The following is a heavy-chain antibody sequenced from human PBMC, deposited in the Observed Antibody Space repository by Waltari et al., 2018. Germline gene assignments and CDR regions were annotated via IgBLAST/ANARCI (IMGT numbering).Heavy chain of an antibody. CDR1: GFTFNKNN. J-gene: IGHJ3*01. CDR3: AKDSGSGGYAFDV. Sequence: QMYLVESGGTVVQPGTSLTLSCAASGFTFNKNNMHWVRQAPGKGLEWVSFILYDGSDDSYADSVKGRFTISRDNSKHTIFLQMIGLKVEDTAVYFCAKDSGSGGYAFDVWGQGIMVTVSS. V-gene: IGHV3-30*02. D-gene: IGHD1-26*01. CDR2: ILYDGSDD.